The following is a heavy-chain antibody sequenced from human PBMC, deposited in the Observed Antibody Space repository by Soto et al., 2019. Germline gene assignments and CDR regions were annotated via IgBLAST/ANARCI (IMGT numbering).Heavy chain of an antibody. Sequence: SETLSLTCTVSGGSISSGDYYWSWIRQPPGKGLEWIGYIYYSGSTYYNPSLESRVTISVDTSKNQFSLKLSSVTAADTAVYYCARDRSGITTVFDYWGQGTLVTVSS. V-gene: IGHV4-30-4*01. CDR3: ARDRSGITTVFDY. CDR1: GGSISSGDYY. CDR2: IYYSGST. D-gene: IGHD3-16*01. J-gene: IGHJ4*02.